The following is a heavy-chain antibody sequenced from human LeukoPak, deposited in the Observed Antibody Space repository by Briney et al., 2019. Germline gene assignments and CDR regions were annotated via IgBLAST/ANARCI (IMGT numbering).Heavy chain of an antibody. CDR2: IYYSGST. CDR3: ARTEESGYSYRYFGYYYYMDV. CDR1: GGSISRGVYS. D-gene: IGHD5-18*01. V-gene: IGHV4-30-4*07. J-gene: IGHJ6*03. Sequence: SETLALTQAVSGGSISRGVYSWSWIRQPPGKGLEWIGHIYYSGSTYYNPSLKSRVTIPVDTSKNQFSLKLSSVTAADTAVYYGARTEESGYSYRYFGYYYYMDVWGKGTTVTVSS.